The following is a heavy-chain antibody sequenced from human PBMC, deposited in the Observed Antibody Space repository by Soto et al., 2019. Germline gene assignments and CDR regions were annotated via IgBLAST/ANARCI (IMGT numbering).Heavy chain of an antibody. J-gene: IGHJ6*03. CDR1: GGSISSSNW. CDR3: ARRGRLYKYSSGWEAPTYYYYYMDV. Sequence: SETLSLTCAVSGGSISSSNWWSWVRQPPGKGLEWIGEIYHSGSTNYNPSLKSRVTISVDTSKNQFSLKLSSVTAADTAVYYCARRGRLYKYSSGWEAPTYYYYYMDVWGKGTTVTVSS. D-gene: IGHD6-19*01. CDR2: IYHSGST. V-gene: IGHV4-4*02.